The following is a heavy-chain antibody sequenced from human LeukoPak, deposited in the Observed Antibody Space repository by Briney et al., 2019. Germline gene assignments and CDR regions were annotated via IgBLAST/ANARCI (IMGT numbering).Heavy chain of an antibody. CDR1: GYTFTGYY. J-gene: IGHJ5*02. CDR3: ARAGYCSSTSCYIGRWFDP. D-gene: IGHD2-2*02. CDR2: INPNSGGT. V-gene: IGHV1-2*02. Sequence: ASVKVSCKASGYTFTGYYMHWVRQAPGQGLEWMGWINPNSGGTNYAQKFQGRVTMTRDTSISTAYMELSRLRSDDTAVYYCARAGYCSSTSCYIGRWFDPWGQGTLVTVSS.